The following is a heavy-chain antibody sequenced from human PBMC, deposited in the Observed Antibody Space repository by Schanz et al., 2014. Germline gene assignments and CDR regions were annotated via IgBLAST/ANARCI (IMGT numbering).Heavy chain of an antibody. V-gene: IGHV3-20*04. Sequence: EVKLVESGGGLVQPGGSLRLSCAASGFGFDDYAMSWVRQAPGKGLEWVSGINWNGGSTGYADSVKGRFTISRDNAKNSLYLQVNNLSAEDTAVYYCARPSDASWYMDVWGKGTTVTVSS. CDR2: INWNGGST. CDR3: ARPSDASWYMDV. D-gene: IGHD2-21*02. CDR1: GFGFDDYA. J-gene: IGHJ6*03.